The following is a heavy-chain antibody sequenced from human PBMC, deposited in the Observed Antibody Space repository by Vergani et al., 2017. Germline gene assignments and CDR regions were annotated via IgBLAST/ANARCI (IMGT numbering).Heavy chain of an antibody. J-gene: IGHJ4*02. CDR3: AKQYFVSGNYLFDY. CDR2: ISGSGVSA. D-gene: IGHD3-10*01. Sequence: EVQLLESGGGLVQPGGSLRLTCAASEFTFSNYAMNWVRQAPGKGLEWVSCISGSGVSAYYTDSVKGRFTISRDKSKNMLFLQMNNLRTEDTAIYYCAKQYFVSGNYLFDYWGQGTLVTVSS. CDR1: EFTFSNYA. V-gene: IGHV3-23*01.